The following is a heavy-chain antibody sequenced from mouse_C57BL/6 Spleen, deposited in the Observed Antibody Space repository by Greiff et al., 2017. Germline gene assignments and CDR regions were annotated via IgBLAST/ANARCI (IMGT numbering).Heavy chain of an antibody. Sequence: EVQLVESGGGLVQPGGSLSLSCAASGFTFTDYYMSWVRQPPGKALEWLGFIRNKANGYTTEYSASVKGRFTISRDNSQSILYLQMNALRAEDSATYYCARDDTTGGGWYFDVWGTGTTVTVSS. CDR1: GFTFTDYY. V-gene: IGHV7-3*01. CDR2: IRNKANGYTT. CDR3: ARDDTTGGGWYFDV. D-gene: IGHD1-1*01. J-gene: IGHJ1*03.